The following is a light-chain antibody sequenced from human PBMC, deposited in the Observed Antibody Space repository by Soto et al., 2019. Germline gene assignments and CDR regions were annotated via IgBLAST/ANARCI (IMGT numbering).Light chain of an antibody. CDR1: QSLVHSDGIAY. Sequence: VMTQSPLSLPVTPGEPASISCRSNQSLVHSDGIAYFSWFQQRPGRSPRRLIYKVSNRDSGVPARFSGSGSGTDFALKISRVEAEDVGVYYCMQGTHWPITFGQGTRLEIK. CDR3: MQGTHWPIT. V-gene: IGKV2-30*02. J-gene: IGKJ5*01. CDR2: KVS.